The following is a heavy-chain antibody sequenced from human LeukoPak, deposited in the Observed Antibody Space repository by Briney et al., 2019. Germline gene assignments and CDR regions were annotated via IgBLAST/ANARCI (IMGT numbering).Heavy chain of an antibody. CDR1: GFSFSVFW. V-gene: IGHV3-74*01. CDR2: IKTDGSIT. J-gene: IGHJ4*02. Sequence: PGGSLRLSCAASGFSFSVFWMHWVRQAPGKGPVWVSRIKTDGSITDYADSVKGRFTISRDNSMNTLYLQMNSLRTEDTAVYYCARDDYNHYFDHWGQGTLVTVSS. D-gene: IGHD4-11*01. CDR3: ARDDYNHYFDH.